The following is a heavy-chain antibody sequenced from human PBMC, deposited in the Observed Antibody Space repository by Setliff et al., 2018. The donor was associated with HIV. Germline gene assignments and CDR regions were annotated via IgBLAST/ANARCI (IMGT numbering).Heavy chain of an antibody. CDR3: AKDGISGGAYPPYYFDY. Sequence: SETLSLTCTVPGGSISNFLWSWIRQPPGKGLEWIGYIYDSGSTFYADSVKGRFTISRDNSKNTLYLLMNGLRDEDTAVYYCAKDGISGGAYPPYYFDYWGHGTLVTVSS. D-gene: IGHD2-15*01. V-gene: IGHV4-59*12. CDR1: GGSISNFL. J-gene: IGHJ4*01. CDR2: IYDSGST.